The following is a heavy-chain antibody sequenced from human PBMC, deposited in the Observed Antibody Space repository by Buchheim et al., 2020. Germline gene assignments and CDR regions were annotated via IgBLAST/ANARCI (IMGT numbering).Heavy chain of an antibody. CDR3: ARDPNANGDYIFDY. Sequence: EVQLLESGGGLVQPGGSLRLSCAASGFTFSSYAMSWVRQAPGKGLEWVSAISGSGGSTYYADSVKGRFTISRDNSKKSLSLLLSSLRAEDTALYYCARDPNANGDYIFDYWGQGTL. CDR1: GFTFSSYA. J-gene: IGHJ4*02. D-gene: IGHD4-17*01. CDR2: ISGSGGST. V-gene: IGHV3-23*01.